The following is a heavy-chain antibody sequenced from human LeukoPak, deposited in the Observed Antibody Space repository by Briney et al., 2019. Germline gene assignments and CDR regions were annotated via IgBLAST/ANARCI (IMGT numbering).Heavy chain of an antibody. J-gene: IGHJ5*02. CDR2: TFSTGTN. CDR1: GDSVSSDYF. Sequence: SETLSLTCTVSGDSVSSDYFWGWIRQPPGKGLEWIGNTFSTGTNLYNASLKSRVTITVDTSKNQFSLKLNSATAADTAIYYCARCRFHNWFDPWGQGSLVIVSS. V-gene: IGHV4-61*01. D-gene: IGHD2-15*01. CDR3: ARCRFHNWFDP.